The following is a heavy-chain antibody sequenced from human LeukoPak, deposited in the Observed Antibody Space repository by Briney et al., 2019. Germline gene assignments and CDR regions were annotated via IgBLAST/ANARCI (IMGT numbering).Heavy chain of an antibody. Sequence: PGGSVRLSCAASVYTFSSYAISWVRQAPGKGLECVSGISGSSGVTYYADSVKGRFNISRDNSKKTVSLQMNSLTPEEPNTYFCAGRYYYASGSYGSVYYFDYWGQGTLVTVSS. CDR1: VYTFSSYA. V-gene: IGHV3-23*01. CDR3: AGRYYYASGSYGSVYYFDY. D-gene: IGHD3-10*01. CDR2: ISGSSGVT. J-gene: IGHJ4*02.